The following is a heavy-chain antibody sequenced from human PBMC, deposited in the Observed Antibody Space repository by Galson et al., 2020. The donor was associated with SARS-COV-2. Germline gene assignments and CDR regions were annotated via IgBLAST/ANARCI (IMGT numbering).Heavy chain of an antibody. J-gene: IGHJ3*02. V-gene: IGHV3-9*01. Sequence: GGSLRLSCAASGFTFDDYAMHWVRQAPGKGLEWVSGISWNSGSIGYADSVKGRFTISRDNAKNSLYLQMNSLRAEDTALYYCAKLDPDRNDAFDIWGQGTMVTVSS. D-gene: IGHD3-9*01. CDR2: ISWNSGSI. CDR3: AKLDPDRNDAFDI. CDR1: GFTFDDYA.